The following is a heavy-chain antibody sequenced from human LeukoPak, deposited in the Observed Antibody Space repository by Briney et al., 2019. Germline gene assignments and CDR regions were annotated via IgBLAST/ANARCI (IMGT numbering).Heavy chain of an antibody. J-gene: IGHJ4*02. D-gene: IGHD1-26*01. Sequence: GGSLRLSCAASGFTFDDYGMSWVRQAPGKGLEWVSGINWNGGSTGYADSVKGRFTISRDNAKNSLYLQMNSLRAEDTALYHCARGMGATDLTLYFDYWGQGTLVTVSS. CDR2: INWNGGST. CDR1: GFTFDDYG. V-gene: IGHV3-20*01. CDR3: ARGMGATDLTLYFDY.